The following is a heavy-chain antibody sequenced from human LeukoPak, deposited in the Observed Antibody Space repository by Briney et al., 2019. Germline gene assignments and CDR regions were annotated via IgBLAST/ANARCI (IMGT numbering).Heavy chain of an antibody. V-gene: IGHV1-46*01. D-gene: IGHD3-10*01. CDR2: INPSDGGT. Sequence: ASVKVSCKASGYTFTSYGISWVRQAPGQGLEWMGIINPSDGGTNYAQKSQGRVTMTRDTSTSTVYMELSSLRSEDTAVYYCASYGSGVQVSFDYWGQGTLVTVSS. CDR1: GYTFTSYG. J-gene: IGHJ4*02. CDR3: ASYGSGVQVSFDY.